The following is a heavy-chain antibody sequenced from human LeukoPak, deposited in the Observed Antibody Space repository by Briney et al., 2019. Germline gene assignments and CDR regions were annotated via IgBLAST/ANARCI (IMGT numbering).Heavy chain of an antibody. CDR3: ARCTAGYSSGWEHFDY. V-gene: IGHV1-46*01. D-gene: IGHD6-19*01. J-gene: IGHJ4*02. CDR1: GYTFTSYY. CDR2: INPSGGST. Sequence: ASVKVSCKASGYTFTSYYMHWVRQAPGQGLEWMGIINPSGGSTSYAQKFQGRVTMTRDTSTSTVYMELSSLRSEGTAVYYCARCTAGYSSGWEHFDYWGQGTLVTVSS.